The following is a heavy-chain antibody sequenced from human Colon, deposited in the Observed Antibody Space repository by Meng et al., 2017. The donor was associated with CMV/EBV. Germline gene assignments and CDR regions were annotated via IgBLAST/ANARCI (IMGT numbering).Heavy chain of an antibody. D-gene: IGHD1-14*01. CDR1: GGSISRSSYR. V-gene: IGHV4-39*01. Sequence: SGGSISRSSYRWGWIRQPPGKGLEWIASISYSGSTSYNPSLKSRVTISVHTSQNQFSLKLSSVTAADTAVYYCASHLWEPTSDPFDPWGQGTLVPSPQ. J-gene: IGHJ5*02. CDR3: ASHLWEPTSDPFDP. CDR2: ISYSGST.